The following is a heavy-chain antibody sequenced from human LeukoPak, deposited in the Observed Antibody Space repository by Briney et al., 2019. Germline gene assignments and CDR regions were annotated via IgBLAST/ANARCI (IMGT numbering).Heavy chain of an antibody. CDR1: GITVSTEY. V-gene: IGHV3-53*04. CDR2: INSGDST. CDR3: ARRPGFVEGALGDY. J-gene: IGHJ4*02. D-gene: IGHD1-26*01. Sequence: GGSLRLSCAVSGITVSTEYMGCVRQAPGKGLEWVSLINSGDSTSYADSVKGRFTISRHNSKNTLYLQMNSLRAEDTAVYYCARRPGFVEGALGDYWGQRTLVTVSS.